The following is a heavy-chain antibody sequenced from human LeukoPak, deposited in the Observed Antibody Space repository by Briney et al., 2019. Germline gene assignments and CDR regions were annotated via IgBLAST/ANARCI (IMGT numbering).Heavy chain of an antibody. Sequence: SETLSLTCNVSGYSISSGYYWAWIRQAPGKGLEWIGSIYHSGYTHYNPSLKGRVTISVDTSKNDFSLKLSSVAAADTAIYYCARDLNPTHYFDYWGPGTLVTVSS. J-gene: IGHJ4*02. CDR3: ARDLNPTHYFDY. CDR2: IYHSGYT. V-gene: IGHV4-38-2*02. CDR1: GYSISSGYY.